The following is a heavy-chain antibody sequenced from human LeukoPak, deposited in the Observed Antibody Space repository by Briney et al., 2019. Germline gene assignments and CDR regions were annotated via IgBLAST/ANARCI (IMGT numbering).Heavy chain of an antibody. CDR3: ARDTGYSYGYQLFSASDY. CDR2: ISAYNGNT. D-gene: IGHD5-18*01. Sequence: GASVKVSCKASGYTFTSYGISWVRQAPGQGLEWMGWISAYNGNTNYAQKLQGRVTMTTDTSTSTAYMELRSLRSDDTAVYYCARDTGYSYGYQLFSASDYWGQGTLVTVSS. V-gene: IGHV1-18*01. CDR1: GYTFTSYG. J-gene: IGHJ4*02.